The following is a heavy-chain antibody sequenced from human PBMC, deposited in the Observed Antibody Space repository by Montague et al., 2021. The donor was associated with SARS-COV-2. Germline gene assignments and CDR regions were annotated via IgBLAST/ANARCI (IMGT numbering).Heavy chain of an antibody. CDR3: ARGYCGEGAFDI. CDR1: GGSISSYY. Sequence: SETLSLTCSVSGGSISSYYWSWIRQPPGKGLEWIGYIYPSGSTNYNPSLKSRVTISVDTSKNQFSLKLSSVTAADTAVYYCARGYCGEGAFDIWGQGTMVTVSS. V-gene: IGHV4-59*12. D-gene: IGHD4-17*01. J-gene: IGHJ3*02. CDR2: IYPSGST.